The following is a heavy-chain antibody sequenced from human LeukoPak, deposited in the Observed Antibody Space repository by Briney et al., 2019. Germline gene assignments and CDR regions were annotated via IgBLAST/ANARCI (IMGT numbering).Heavy chain of an antibody. CDR3: ARDGDYGDYVHDY. Sequence: GASLKVSCKASGYTFTGYYMHWVRQAPAQGLEWMGWINPNRGGTNYAQKFQGRVTMTRDTSISTAYMELSRQRSDDTGVYYCARDGDYGDYVHDYWGQGTLVTVSS. V-gene: IGHV1-2*02. D-gene: IGHD4-17*01. CDR2: INPNRGGT. J-gene: IGHJ4*02. CDR1: GYTFTGYY.